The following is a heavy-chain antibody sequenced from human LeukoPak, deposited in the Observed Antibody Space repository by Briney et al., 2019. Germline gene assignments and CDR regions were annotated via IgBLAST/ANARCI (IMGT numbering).Heavy chain of an antibody. J-gene: IGHJ4*02. CDR2: INDSGST. D-gene: IGHD2-2*01. CDR3: ARGLQLHY. V-gene: IGHV4-34*01. CDR1: GGSFSGHY. Sequence: SETLSLTCAVHGGSFSGHYYSWIRQPPGKGLEWIGEINDSGSTNYNPSLKSRVTISVDRSKSQFSLKVSSVTAADTAVYYCARGLQLHYWGQGTLVTVSS.